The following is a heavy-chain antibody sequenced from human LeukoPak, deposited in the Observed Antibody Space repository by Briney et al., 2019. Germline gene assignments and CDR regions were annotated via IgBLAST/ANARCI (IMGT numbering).Heavy chain of an antibody. J-gene: IGHJ4*02. CDR1: GFTFSSYG. Sequence: GGSLRLSCAAPGFTFSSYGMHWVRQAPGKGLEWVAVISYDGSNKYYADSVKGRFTISRDNSKNTLYLQMNSLRVEDTAVYYCAPEGDGYILFDYWGQGTLVAVSS. CDR3: APEGDGYILFDY. V-gene: IGHV3-30*03. CDR2: ISYDGSNK. D-gene: IGHD5-24*01.